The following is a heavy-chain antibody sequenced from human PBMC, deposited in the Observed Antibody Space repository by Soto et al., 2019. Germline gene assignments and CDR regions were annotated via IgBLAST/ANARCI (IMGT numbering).Heavy chain of an antibody. Sequence: ASETRSLTCVVSGFGVRSTYFWGWIRQPPGKGLEWIGSVHHDGNAYYPPSVLGRVTISXXXAXXXXSLXLRXXTAXDTATYYCGRIIGATSVDSCGQCILVTVSS. V-gene: IGHV4-38-2*01. CDR2: VHHDGNA. J-gene: IGHJ4*02. CDR1: GFGVRSTYF. D-gene: IGHD1-26*01. CDR3: GRIIGATSVDS.